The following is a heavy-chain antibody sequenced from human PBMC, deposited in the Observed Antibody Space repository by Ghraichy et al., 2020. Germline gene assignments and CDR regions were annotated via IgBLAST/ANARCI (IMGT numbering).Heavy chain of an antibody. D-gene: IGHD1-14*01. CDR2: IYYTDST. CDR3: AGVFRDPEIRTYYYAMDV. J-gene: IGHJ6*02. CDR1: GGSISGYY. V-gene: IGHV4-59*01. Sequence: SETLSLTCTVSGGSISGYYWSWIRQSPGKALEWIGYIYYTDSTDYNPSLKSRVTISLDTSKNQFSLKLSSVTAADTAVYYCAGVFRDPEIRTYYYAMDVWGQGTTVTVSS.